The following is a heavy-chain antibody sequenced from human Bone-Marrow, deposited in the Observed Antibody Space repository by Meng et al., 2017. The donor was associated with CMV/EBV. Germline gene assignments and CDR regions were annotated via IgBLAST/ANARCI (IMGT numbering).Heavy chain of an antibody. CDR3: AKDYRVDYGDYAEYFDH. CDR2: MRYDGSNK. V-gene: IGHV3-30*02. CDR1: GFTFSSYG. Sequence: GGSLRLSCAASGFTFSSYGMHWVRQAPGKGLEWVTFMRYDGSNKYYADSVKGRFTITRDNSKNTLYLQMNSLRAEDTAVYYCAKDYRVDYGDYAEYFDHWGQGTLVTVSS. D-gene: IGHD4-17*01. J-gene: IGHJ1*01.